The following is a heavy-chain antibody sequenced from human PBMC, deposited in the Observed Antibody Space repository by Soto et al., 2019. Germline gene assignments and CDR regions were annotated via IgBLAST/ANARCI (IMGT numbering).Heavy chain of an antibody. D-gene: IGHD1-1*01. V-gene: IGHV4-59*01. CDR1: GGSMSSYY. J-gene: IGHJ2*01. CDR2: ISYSGSP. CDR3: ARVWRRGWYFDL. Sequence: PSETLALTCTVSGGSMSSYYWSWIRQPPGKGLEWIGYISYSGSPAYNPSLKSRVTMSVDTSKNQLSLNLTSATAADTAIYYCARVWRRGWYFDLWGRGTLVTVS.